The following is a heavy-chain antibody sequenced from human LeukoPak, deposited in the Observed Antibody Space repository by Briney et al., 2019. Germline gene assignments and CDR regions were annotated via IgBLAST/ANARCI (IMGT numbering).Heavy chain of an antibody. Sequence: ASVKVSCKASGYTFTSYGINWVRQAPGQGLEWMGWVSAYNGNTNYALKLQGRVTMNTDTSTSTAYMELRSLRSDDTAIYYCARGHTLYYDSSGYYYFDYWGQGTLVTVSS. J-gene: IGHJ4*02. V-gene: IGHV1-18*01. CDR2: VSAYNGNT. D-gene: IGHD3-22*01. CDR1: GYTFTSYG. CDR3: ARGHTLYYDSSGYYYFDY.